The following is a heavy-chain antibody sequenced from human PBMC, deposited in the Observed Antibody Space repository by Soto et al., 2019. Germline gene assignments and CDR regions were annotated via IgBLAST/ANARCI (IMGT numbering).Heavy chain of an antibody. J-gene: IGHJ3*01. Sequence: EVQLLESGGGLLQAGGSLRLSCAASGFTFSRYAMNWVRQAPGKGLEWVATISGTGYNTYYSDSVRGRFTISRDNFKDTLYLQVNSLSAEDTAMYYCAKLTGDFDFWRGRAFDVWGRGTMVTVSP. CDR3: AKLTGDFDFWRGRAFDV. CDR2: ISGTGYNT. CDR1: GFTFSRYA. D-gene: IGHD3-3*01. V-gene: IGHV3-23*01.